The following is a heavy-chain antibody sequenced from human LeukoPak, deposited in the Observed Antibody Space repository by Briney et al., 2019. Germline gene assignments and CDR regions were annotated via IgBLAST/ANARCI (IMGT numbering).Heavy chain of an antibody. Sequence: PGGSLRLSCAASGFTFYNYGMHWVRQAPGKGLEWVAIISYDGSDKYYADSVKGRFTISRDNSKNTLYLQMNSLRAEDTAVYYCAKVRVVFNWNYAYYFDSWGQGTLVTVSS. CDR1: GFTFYNYG. D-gene: IGHD1-7*01. J-gene: IGHJ4*02. CDR3: AKVRVVFNWNYAYYFDS. V-gene: IGHV3-30*18. CDR2: ISYDGSDK.